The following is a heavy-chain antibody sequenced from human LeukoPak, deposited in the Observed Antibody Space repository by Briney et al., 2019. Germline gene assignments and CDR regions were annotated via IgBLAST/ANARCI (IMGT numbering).Heavy chain of an antibody. V-gene: IGHV5-51*01. CDR3: ARPTTVTAPAAFDF. J-gene: IGHJ3*01. Sequence: GESLKISCKGSGYSFTTYWIAWVRQMPGKGLEWMGIIYPGDSDTRYSPSFQGQVTMSVDKSLNTAYLQWNSLKASDTAVYYCARPTTVTAPAAFDFWGQGTMVTVSS. D-gene: IGHD4-17*01. CDR1: GYSFTTYW. CDR2: IYPGDSDT.